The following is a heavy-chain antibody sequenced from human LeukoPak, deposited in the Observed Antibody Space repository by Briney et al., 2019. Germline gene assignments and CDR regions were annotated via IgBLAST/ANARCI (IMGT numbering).Heavy chain of an antibody. J-gene: IGHJ4*02. CDR1: GFTFSSYW. CDR3: ARDLKWERDY. Sequence: GGSLRLSCAASGFTFSSYWMHWVRQAPGKGLVWISRINTDGSTTHYADSVKGRFTISRDNAKNTLSLQMNSLRAEDTAVYYCARDLKWERDYWGQGTLVTVSS. D-gene: IGHD1-26*01. V-gene: IGHV3-74*01. CDR2: INTDGSTT.